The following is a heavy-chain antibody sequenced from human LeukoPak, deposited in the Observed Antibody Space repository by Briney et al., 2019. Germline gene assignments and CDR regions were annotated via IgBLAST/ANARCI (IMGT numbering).Heavy chain of an antibody. CDR3: AKTGFQWGYYYYYMDV. V-gene: IGHV3-30*02. CDR2: IRYDESTK. J-gene: IGHJ6*03. Sequence: GSLRLSCAASGFTFSDYGMHWVRQAPGKGLEWVAFIRYDESTKYYADSVKGRFTISRDNSKNTLYLQMTSLRAADTAVYSCAKTGFQWGYYYYYMDVWGKGTTVTVSS. CDR1: GFTFSDYG. D-gene: IGHD1-14*01.